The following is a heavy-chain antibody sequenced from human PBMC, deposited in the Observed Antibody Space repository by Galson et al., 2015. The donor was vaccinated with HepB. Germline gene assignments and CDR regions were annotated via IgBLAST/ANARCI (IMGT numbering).Heavy chain of an antibody. CDR1: GYTFTSYG. V-gene: IGHV1-18*04. CDR2: ISAYNGNT. Sequence: SVKVSCKASGYTFTSYGISWVRQAPGQGLEWMGWISAYNGNTNYAQKLQGRVTMTTDTSTSTAYMELRSLRSDDTAVYYCARERVLGSGWLQDAFDIWGQGTMVTVSS. D-gene: IGHD6-19*01. CDR3: ARERVLGSGWLQDAFDI. J-gene: IGHJ3*02.